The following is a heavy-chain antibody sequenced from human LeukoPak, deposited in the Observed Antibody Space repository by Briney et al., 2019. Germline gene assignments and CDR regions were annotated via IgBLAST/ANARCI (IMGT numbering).Heavy chain of an antibody. CDR3: ARENA. CDR1: GFTVSNNF. CDR2: IYSGGGT. Sequence: PGGSLRLSCAASGFTVSNNFVTWVRQAPGKGLEWVSIIYSGGGTDYADSVKGRFTISRDNSKNTVYLQMNSLRAEDTAVYYCARENAWGQGTLVTVSS. J-gene: IGHJ5*02. V-gene: IGHV3-53*01.